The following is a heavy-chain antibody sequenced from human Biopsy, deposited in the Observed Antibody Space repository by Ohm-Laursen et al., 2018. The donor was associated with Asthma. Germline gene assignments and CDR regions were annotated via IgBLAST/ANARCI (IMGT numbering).Heavy chain of an antibody. D-gene: IGHD2-8*01. CDR3: ARARETTNYGDSDFDI. V-gene: IGHV1-46*01. CDR1: GYTFTGYY. Sequence: SVKVSCNASGYTFTGYYIHWVRQAPGQGLEWMGIINPSGAGTRYAEKFRGRLIVTRDASTRTAFMDLRSLRSDDTAIYFCARARETTNYGDSDFDIWGQGTLITVSS. CDR2: INPSGAGT. J-gene: IGHJ4*02.